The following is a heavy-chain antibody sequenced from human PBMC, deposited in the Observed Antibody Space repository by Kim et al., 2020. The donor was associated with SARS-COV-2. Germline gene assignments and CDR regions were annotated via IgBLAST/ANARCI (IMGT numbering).Heavy chain of an antibody. J-gene: IGHJ4*02. V-gene: IGHV3-9*01. CDR3: AEGRLGATIDYFDY. Sequence: ADSVQGRFTNSRDNAKNSLYLQMNSLRAEDTALYYGAEGRLGATIDYFDYWGQGTLVTVSS. D-gene: IGHD5-12*01.